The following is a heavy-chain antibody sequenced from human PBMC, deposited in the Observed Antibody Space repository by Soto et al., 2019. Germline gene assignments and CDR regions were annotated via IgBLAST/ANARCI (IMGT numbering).Heavy chain of an antibody. CDR3: AREAHRGGFDL. D-gene: IGHD3-16*01. V-gene: IGHV3-48*01. CDR1: GFTLSSYS. CDR2: ANTGSTAI. Sequence: PGGSLRLSCAASGFTLSSYSMNWVRQSPRRGLEWIAYANTGSTAIYYADSVKGRFTISRDNAQNSLYLQMDSLRAEDTAMFYSAREAHRGGFDLWGQGTLVTVSS. J-gene: IGHJ5*01.